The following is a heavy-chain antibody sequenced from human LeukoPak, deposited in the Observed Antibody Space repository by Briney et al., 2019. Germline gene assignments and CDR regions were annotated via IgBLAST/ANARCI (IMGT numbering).Heavy chain of an antibody. J-gene: IGHJ4*02. V-gene: IGHV3-23*01. CDR3: AKDPSQTPWLDY. Sequence: GGSLRLSCAASGFTFSSHAMRWVRQAPGKGLEWVSAISGSGGSTYYADSVKGRFTISRDNSKNTLYLQMNSLRAEDTAVYYCAKDPSQTPWLDYWGQGTLVTVSS. CDR1: GFTFSSHA. CDR2: ISGSGGST. D-gene: IGHD5-24*01.